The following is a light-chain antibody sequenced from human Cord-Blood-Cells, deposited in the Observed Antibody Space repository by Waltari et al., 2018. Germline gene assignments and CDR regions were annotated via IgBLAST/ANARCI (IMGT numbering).Light chain of an antibody. CDR1: RSDVGGYNL. CDR2: EVS. CDR3: CSYAGSWV. V-gene: IGLV2-23*02. J-gene: IGLJ3*02. Sequence: QSALTQPASVSGSPGQSITISCTGTRSDVGGYNLVSWYQPPPGKAPKLMIYEVSKRPSGVSNRFAGSKSGNTASLTISGLQAEDEADYYCCSYAGSWVFGGGTKLTVL.